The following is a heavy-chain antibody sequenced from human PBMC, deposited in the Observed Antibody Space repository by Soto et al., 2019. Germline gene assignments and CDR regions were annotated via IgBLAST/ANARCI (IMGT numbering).Heavy chain of an antibody. CDR1: AFMFSNYA. CDR2: ISLGGGNT. V-gene: IGHV3-23*01. CDR3: AKDPSTGYADP. J-gene: IGHJ5*02. Sequence: GSLRLSCAASAFMFSNYAMSWVRQAPGKGLEWVSTISLGGGNTHYAGSVKGRFTISRDNSKNTLYLQMNSLRGEDTAVYYCAKDPSTGYADPWGQGTLVTVSS. D-gene: IGHD3-9*01.